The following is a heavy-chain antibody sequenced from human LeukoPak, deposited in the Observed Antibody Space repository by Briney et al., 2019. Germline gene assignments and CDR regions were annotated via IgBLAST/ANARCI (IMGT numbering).Heavy chain of an antibody. J-gene: IGHJ4*02. CDR1: GFTFEEHA. D-gene: IGHD2-2*01. V-gene: IGHV3-9*01. CDR3: AKRYCTSTSCSLFNY. CDR2: ITWNSGRI. Sequence: PGGSMRLSCAASGFTFEEHAMHWVRQAPGKGLEWVSSITWNSGRIAYADSVKGRFTISRDNSKNTLYLQMNSLRAEDTAVYYCAKRYCTSTSCSLFNYWGQGTLVTVSS.